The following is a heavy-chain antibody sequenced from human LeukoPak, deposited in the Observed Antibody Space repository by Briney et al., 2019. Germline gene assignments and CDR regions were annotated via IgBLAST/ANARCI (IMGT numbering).Heavy chain of an antibody. J-gene: IGHJ4*02. CDR1: GYTFTGYY. D-gene: IGHD1-1*01. Sequence: GASVKVSCKASGYTFTGYYMHWVRQAPGQGLEWMGWINPNSGGTNYAQKFQGRVTMTRDTSISTAYMELSRLKSDDTAVYYCARENGWNDPFDYWGQGTLATVSS. CDR3: ARENGWNDPFDY. V-gene: IGHV1-2*02. CDR2: INPNSGGT.